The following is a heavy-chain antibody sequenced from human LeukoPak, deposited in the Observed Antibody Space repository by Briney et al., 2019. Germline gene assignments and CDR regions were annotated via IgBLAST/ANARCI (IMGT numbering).Heavy chain of an antibody. CDR1: GFIFNTYG. CDR2: VRFDGSDK. Sequence: GGSLRLSCAASGFIFNTYGMHWVRQAPGKGLEWVTSVRFDGSDKKYADSVKGRFTISRDNSKNTLSLQMISLRTEDTAMYYCAKSLYPDAFDIWGPGTMVTVS. CDR3: AKSLYPDAFDI. V-gene: IGHV3-30*02. D-gene: IGHD2-8*01. J-gene: IGHJ3*02.